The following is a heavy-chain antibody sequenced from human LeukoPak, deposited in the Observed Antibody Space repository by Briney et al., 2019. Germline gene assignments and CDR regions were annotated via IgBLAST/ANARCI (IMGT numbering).Heavy chain of an antibody. V-gene: IGHV3-33*05. CDR2: ISYDGSNK. CDR1: GFTFSNYW. Sequence: GGSLRLSCVASGFTFSNYWMTWFRQAPGKGLEWVAVISYDGSNKYYADSVKGRFTISRDNSKNTLYLQMNSLRAEDTAVYYCARGMSSDYWGQGTLVTVSS. D-gene: IGHD1-26*01. J-gene: IGHJ4*02. CDR3: ARGMSSDY.